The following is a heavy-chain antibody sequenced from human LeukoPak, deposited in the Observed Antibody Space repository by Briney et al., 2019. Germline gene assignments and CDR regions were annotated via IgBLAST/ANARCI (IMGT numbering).Heavy chain of an antibody. CDR2: IYYSGST. CDR1: GGSISSSSYY. CDR3: ARDAGYY. Sequence: PSETLSLTCTVSGGSISSSSYYWGWIRQPPGKGLEWIGSIYYSGSTYYNPSLKSRVTISVDTSKNQFSLKLSSVTAADTAVYYCARDAGYYWGQGTLVTVSS. J-gene: IGHJ4*02. V-gene: IGHV4-39*07. D-gene: IGHD5-12*01.